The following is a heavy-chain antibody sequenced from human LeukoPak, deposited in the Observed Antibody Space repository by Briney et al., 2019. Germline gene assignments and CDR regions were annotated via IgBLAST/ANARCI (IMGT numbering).Heavy chain of an antibody. V-gene: IGHV3-48*03. CDR3: VPRKGYFDY. CDR2: ISSSGFAI. CDR1: GFGFSFTTYE. Sequence: PGGSLRLSCAASGFGFSFTTYEMNWVRQAPGLGLEWVSYISSSGFAIYYADSVKGRFTISRDNAQKSLYLEMNSLRAEDSAVYYCVPRKGYFDYWGQGTLVTVSS. J-gene: IGHJ4*02.